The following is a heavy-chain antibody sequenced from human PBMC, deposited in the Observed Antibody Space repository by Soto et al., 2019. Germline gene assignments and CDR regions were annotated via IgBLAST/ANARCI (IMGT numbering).Heavy chain of an antibody. CDR2: ISSSSSTI. CDR3: AREEVGYXSGGSCYGHYYYYGMDV. CDR1: GFTFSSYS. D-gene: IGHD2-15*01. Sequence: PGGSLRLSCAASGFTFSSYSMNWVRQAPGKGLEWVSYISSSSSTIYYADSVKGRFTISRDNAKNSLYLQMNSLRDEDTAVYYCAREEVGYXSGGSCYGHYYYYGMDVWGQGTTVTVSS. V-gene: IGHV3-48*02. J-gene: IGHJ6*02.